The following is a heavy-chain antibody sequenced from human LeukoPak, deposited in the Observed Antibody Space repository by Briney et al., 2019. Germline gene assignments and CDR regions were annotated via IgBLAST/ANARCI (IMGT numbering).Heavy chain of an antibody. CDR2: IHYSGAT. CDR1: GGSFSGYY. Sequence: SETLSLTCAVYGGSFSGYYWTWIRQAPEQKLEWVAEIHYSGATSYNPSLRSRVSIFGDASKNQVSLKLTSVTAADTAVYYCARGQLGDYYFDYWGQGTLVTVSS. CDR3: ARGQLGDYYFDY. J-gene: IGHJ4*02. V-gene: IGHV4-34*01. D-gene: IGHD1-1*01.